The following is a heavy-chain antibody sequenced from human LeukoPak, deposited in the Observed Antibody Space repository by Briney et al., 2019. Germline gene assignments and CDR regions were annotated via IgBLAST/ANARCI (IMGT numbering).Heavy chain of an antibody. Sequence: GSLRLSCAASGFTFSSYSMNWVRQAPGKGLEWVSYTSSSSSTIYYADSVKGRFTISRDNAKNSLYLQMNSLRAEDTAVYYCARVGVRPEDYYYYYYMDVWGKGTTVTVSS. D-gene: IGHD1-1*01. CDR2: TSSSSSTI. CDR1: GFTFSSYS. CDR3: ARVGVRPEDYYYYYYMDV. J-gene: IGHJ6*03. V-gene: IGHV3-48*01.